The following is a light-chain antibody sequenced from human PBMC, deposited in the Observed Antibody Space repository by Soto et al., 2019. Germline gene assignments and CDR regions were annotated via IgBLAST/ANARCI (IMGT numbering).Light chain of an antibody. CDR3: SSYAGSNIHYV. CDR2: EVT. CDR1: SSDVGGYNY. Sequence: QSVLAQPPSASGSPGRSVTISCTGTSSDVGGYNYVSWYQLHPGKAPNLMIYEVTKRPSGVPDRFSGSKTGNTASLTVSGLRAEDEADYYCSSYAGSNIHYVFGAGTKVTVL. V-gene: IGLV2-8*01. J-gene: IGLJ1*01.